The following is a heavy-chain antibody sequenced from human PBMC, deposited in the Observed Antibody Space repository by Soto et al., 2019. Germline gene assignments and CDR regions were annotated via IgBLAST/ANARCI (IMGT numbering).Heavy chain of an antibody. J-gene: IGHJ4*02. V-gene: IGHV3-30-3*01. CDR1: GFTCSNQP. CDR2: ISYDGIKR. D-gene: IGHD3-10*01. Sequence: QVQLVESVGGGVHPGRSLRLSWAGSGFTCSNQPMHWVSQAPGKGLEWVAVISYDGIKRHYADSVKGRFILSRDHSKNSLSLQMNCLRAEHAAVYYCARGPLYGSEIGDFPIDYWCQGTLVTDSS. CDR3: ARGPLYGSEIGDFPIDY.